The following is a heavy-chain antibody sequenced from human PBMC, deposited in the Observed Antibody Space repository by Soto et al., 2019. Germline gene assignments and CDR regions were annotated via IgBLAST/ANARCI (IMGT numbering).Heavy chain of an antibody. CDR1: GFTFSSYA. V-gene: IGHV3-23*01. J-gene: IGHJ3*02. D-gene: IGHD6-13*01. CDR3: AKRPHCSSWYLDAFDI. Sequence: EVQLLESGGGLVQPGGSLRLSCAASGFTFSSYAMSWVRQAPGKGLEWLSAISGSGGSTYYADSVKGRFTISRDNSKNTLYLQMNSLRAEDTAVYYCAKRPHCSSWYLDAFDIWGQGTMVTVSS. CDR2: ISGSGGST.